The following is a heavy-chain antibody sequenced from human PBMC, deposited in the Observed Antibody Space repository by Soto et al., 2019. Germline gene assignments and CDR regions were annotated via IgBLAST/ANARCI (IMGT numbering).Heavy chain of an antibody. J-gene: IGHJ4*02. CDR1: GFTFNIYG. Sequence: VKLVESGGGVAQPGGSLRLSCAASGFTFNIYGMHWVRQAPDKGLEWVALISYDGRNQYYAESVKGRFTISRDNSKNTLLLQMNSLRADDTAVYYCAKDQASGQGSFDSWGQGTLVTVSS. CDR3: AKDQASGQGSFDS. CDR2: ISYDGRNQ. V-gene: IGHV3-30*18.